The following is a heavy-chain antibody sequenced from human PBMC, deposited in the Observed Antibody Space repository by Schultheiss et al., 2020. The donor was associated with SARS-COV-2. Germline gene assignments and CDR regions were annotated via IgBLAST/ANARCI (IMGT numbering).Heavy chain of an antibody. J-gene: IGHJ5*02. CDR3: ARGGTLWPRGNWFDP. V-gene: IGHV4-4*07. CDR1: GGSISSYY. D-gene: IGHD5-18*01. CDR2: IYTSGST. Sequence: SQTLSLTCTVSGGSISSYYWSWIRQPAGKGLEWIGRIYTSGSTNYNPSLKSRVTMSVDTSKNQFSLKLSSVTAADTAVYYCARGGTLWPRGNWFDPWGQGTLVTVPQ.